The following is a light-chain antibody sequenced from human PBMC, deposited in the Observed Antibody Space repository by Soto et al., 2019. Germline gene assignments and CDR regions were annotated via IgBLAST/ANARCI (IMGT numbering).Light chain of an antibody. CDR3: QVWDSSSDHYV. Sequence: SSELTQPPSVSVAPGKTARITCGGNNIGSKSVHWYQQKPGQAPVLVIYYDSDRPSGIPERFSGSNSGNTATLTISRVEAGDEADHYCQVWDSSSDHYVFGTGTKLTVL. J-gene: IGLJ1*01. V-gene: IGLV3-21*04. CDR1: NIGSKS. CDR2: YDS.